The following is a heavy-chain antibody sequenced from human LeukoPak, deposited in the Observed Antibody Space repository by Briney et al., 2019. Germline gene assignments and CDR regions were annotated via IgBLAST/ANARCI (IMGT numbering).Heavy chain of an antibody. CDR1: GYTFTSYH. CDR2: INPSYGST. V-gene: IGHV1-46*01. D-gene: IGHD5-24*01. CDR3: ARVRGMTTRDLDY. J-gene: IGHJ4*02. Sequence: ASVKVSCKASGYTFTSYHMHWVRQAPGQGLEWVGMINPSYGSTTYAQKFQGRVTMTRDTSTSIVYTELSSLRSEDTAVYYCARVRGMTTRDLDYWGQGTLVTVSS.